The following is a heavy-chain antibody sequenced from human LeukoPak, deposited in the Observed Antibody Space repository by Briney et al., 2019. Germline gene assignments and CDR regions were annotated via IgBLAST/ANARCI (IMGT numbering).Heavy chain of an antibody. CDR1: GFTFSSYA. CDR3: AKNYDFWSGLDY. Sequence: GGSLRLSCAASGFTFSSYAMSWVRQAPGKGLEWVSAISGSGGTTYYADSVKGRFTISRDNSKNTLYLQMNSLRAEDTAVYYCAKNYDFWSGLDYWGQGTLVTVSS. D-gene: IGHD3-3*01. V-gene: IGHV3-23*01. CDR2: ISGSGGTT. J-gene: IGHJ4*02.